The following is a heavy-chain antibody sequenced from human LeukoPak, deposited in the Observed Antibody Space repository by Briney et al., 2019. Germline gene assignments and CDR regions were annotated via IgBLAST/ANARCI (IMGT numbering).Heavy chain of an antibody. V-gene: IGHV4-30-4*02. D-gene: IGHD4-17*01. CDR1: GGSISSGDYY. J-gene: IGHJ2*01. Sequence: SETLSLTCTVSGGSISSGDYYWSWIRQPPGKGLEWIGYIYYSGSTYYNPSLKSRVTISVDTSKNQFSLKLTSVTAADTAVYYCARPYGDYAYWYFGLWGRGTLVTVSS. CDR3: ARPYGDYAYWYFGL. CDR2: IYYSGST.